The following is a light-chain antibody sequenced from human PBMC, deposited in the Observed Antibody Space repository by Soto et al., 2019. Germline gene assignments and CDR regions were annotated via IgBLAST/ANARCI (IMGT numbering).Light chain of an antibody. CDR3: AAFV. CDR1: SSNIGSNY. Sequence: QSVLTQPPSASGTPGQRVTISCSGSSSNIGSNYVYWYQQLPGTAPKLLIYRNNQRPSGVPDRFSGSKSGTSASLAISGRRSEDEADYYCAAFVFGTGTKLTVL. CDR2: RNN. V-gene: IGLV1-47*01. J-gene: IGLJ1*01.